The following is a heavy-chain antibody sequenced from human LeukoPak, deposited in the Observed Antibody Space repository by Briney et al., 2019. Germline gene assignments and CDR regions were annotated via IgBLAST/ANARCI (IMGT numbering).Heavy chain of an antibody. CDR1: GYTFTGYY. V-gene: IGHV1-2*02. Sequence: ASVKVSCKASGYTFTGYYMHWVRQAPGQGLEWMGWINPNSGGTNYAQKFQGRVTMTRDTSISTAYMELSRLRSDDTAVYYCATLGEYDFWSGSPPDYRGQGTLVTVSS. J-gene: IGHJ4*02. CDR3: ATLGEYDFWSGSPPDY. CDR2: INPNSGGT. D-gene: IGHD3-3*01.